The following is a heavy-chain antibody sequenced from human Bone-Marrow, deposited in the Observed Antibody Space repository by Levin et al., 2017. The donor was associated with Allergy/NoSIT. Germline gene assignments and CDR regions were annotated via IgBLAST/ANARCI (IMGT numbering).Heavy chain of an antibody. CDR2: IYHSGST. D-gene: IGHD3-10*01. CDR1: GYSIRSGYY. J-gene: IGHJ6*02. V-gene: IGHV4-38-2*01. Sequence: RSQTLSLTCAVSGYSIRSGYYWGWIRQPPGKGLEWIGSIYHSGSTYYNPSLKSRVTISVDTSKNQFSLKLSSVTAADTAVYYCARVRLLGGSGTDYGMDVWGQGTTVTVSS. CDR3: ARVRLLGGSGTDYGMDV.